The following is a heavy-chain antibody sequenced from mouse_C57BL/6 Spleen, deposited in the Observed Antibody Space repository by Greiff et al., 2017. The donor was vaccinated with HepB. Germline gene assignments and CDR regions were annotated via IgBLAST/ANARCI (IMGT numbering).Heavy chain of an antibody. V-gene: IGHV1-15*01. CDR2: IDPETGGT. J-gene: IGHJ1*03. CDR3: TRSGGSPYWYFDV. CDR1: GYTFTDYE. D-gene: IGHD1-1*01. Sequence: QVQLQQSGAELVRPGASVTLSCKASGYTFTDYEMHWVKQTPVHGLEWIGAIDPETGGTAYNQKFKGKAILTADKSSSTAYMELRSLTSEDSAVYYCTRSGGSPYWYFDVWGTGTTVTVSS.